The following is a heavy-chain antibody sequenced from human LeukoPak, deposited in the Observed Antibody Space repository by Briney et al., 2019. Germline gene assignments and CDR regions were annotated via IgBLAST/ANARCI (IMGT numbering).Heavy chain of an antibody. Sequence: SETLSLTCTVSGGSISSYYWSWIRQPPGKGLEWIGYIYYSGSTNYNPSLKSRVTISVDTSKNQFSLKLSSVTAADTAVCYCARGPQRLLLDAFDIWGQGTMVTVSS. CDR1: GGSISSYY. V-gene: IGHV4-59*01. J-gene: IGHJ3*02. CDR3: ARGPQRLLLDAFDI. CDR2: IYYSGST. D-gene: IGHD2-2*01.